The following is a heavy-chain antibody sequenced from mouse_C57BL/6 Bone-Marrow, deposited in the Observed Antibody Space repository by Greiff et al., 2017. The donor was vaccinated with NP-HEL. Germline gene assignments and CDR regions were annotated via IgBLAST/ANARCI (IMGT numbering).Heavy chain of an antibody. V-gene: IGHV1-53*01. CDR1: GYTFTSYW. J-gene: IGHJ2*01. CDR2: INPSNGGT. D-gene: IGHD1-1*01. CDR3: ARSVYYGSSYYFDY. Sequence: QVQLKQSGTELVKPGASVKLSCKASGYTFTSYWMHWVKQRPGQGLEWIGNINPSNGGTNYNEKFKSKATLTVDKSSSTAYMQLSSLTSEDSAVYYCARSVYYGSSYYFDYWGQGTTLTVSS.